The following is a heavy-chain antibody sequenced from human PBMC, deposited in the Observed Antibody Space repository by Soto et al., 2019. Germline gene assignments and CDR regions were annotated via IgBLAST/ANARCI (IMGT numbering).Heavy chain of an antibody. Sequence: QVQLQESGPGLVKPSETLSLTCTVSAGSISSYYWSWIRQPPGKGLEWIGYIYYSGSTNYNPSLKSRVTISVDTSKNQFSLKLSSVTAADTAVYHCARDHASGFRELDLFDPWGQGTLVTVSS. V-gene: IGHV4-59*01. D-gene: IGHD3-10*01. CDR3: ARDHASGFRELDLFDP. J-gene: IGHJ5*02. CDR2: IYYSGST. CDR1: AGSISSYY.